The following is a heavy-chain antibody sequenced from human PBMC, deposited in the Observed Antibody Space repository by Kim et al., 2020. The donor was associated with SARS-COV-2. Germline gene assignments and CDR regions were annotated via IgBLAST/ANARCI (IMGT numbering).Heavy chain of an antibody. J-gene: IGHJ4*02. Sequence: SETLSLTCTVSGGSISSGGYYWSWIRQHPGKGLEWIGYIYYSGSTYYNPSLKSRVTISVDTSKNKFSLKLSSVTAADTAVYYCARGEFYYDSSVLKQYYFDYWGQGTLVTVSS. CDR2: IYYSGST. CDR3: ARGEFYYDSSVLKQYYFDY. V-gene: IGHV4-31*03. D-gene: IGHD3-22*01. CDR1: GGSISSGGYY.